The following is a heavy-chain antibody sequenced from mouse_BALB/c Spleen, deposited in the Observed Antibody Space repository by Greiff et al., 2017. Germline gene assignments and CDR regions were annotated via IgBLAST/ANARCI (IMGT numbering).Heavy chain of an antibody. Sequence: VQLQQSGAELARPGASVKLSCKASGYTFTSYWMQWVKQRPGQGLEWIGAIYPGDGDTRYTQKFKGKATLTADKSSSTAYMQLSSLASEDSAVYYCARGNYGLYAMDYWGQGTSVTVSS. V-gene: IGHV1-87*01. D-gene: IGHD1-2*01. J-gene: IGHJ4*01. CDR1: GYTFTSYW. CDR3: ARGNYGLYAMDY. CDR2: IYPGDGDT.